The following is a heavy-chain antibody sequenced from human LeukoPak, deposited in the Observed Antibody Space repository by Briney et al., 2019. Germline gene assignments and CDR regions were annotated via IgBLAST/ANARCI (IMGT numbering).Heavy chain of an antibody. Sequence: PSETLSLTCAVYGGSFSGYYWSWIRQPPGKGLEWIGEINHSGSTNYNPSLKSRVTISVDTSKNQFSLKLSSVTAADTAVYYCARGATVTTTLDYWGQGTLVTVSS. D-gene: IGHD4-17*01. V-gene: IGHV4-34*01. CDR3: ARGATVTTTLDY. CDR2: INHSGST. J-gene: IGHJ4*02. CDR1: GGSFSGYY.